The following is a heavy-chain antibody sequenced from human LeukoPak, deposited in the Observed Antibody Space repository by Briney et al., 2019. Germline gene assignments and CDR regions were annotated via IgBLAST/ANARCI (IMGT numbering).Heavy chain of an antibody. CDR3: ARDRSGLVGATLDY. D-gene: IGHD1-26*01. Sequence: GGSLRLSCAASGFTFTTYWMSWVRQAPGRGLEWVANIKQDGSERYYVDSVKGRFTISRDNAKNSLYLQMNSLRAEDTAVYYCARDRSGLVGATLDYWGQGTLVTVSS. J-gene: IGHJ4*02. V-gene: IGHV3-7*03. CDR1: GFTFTTYW. CDR2: IKQDGSER.